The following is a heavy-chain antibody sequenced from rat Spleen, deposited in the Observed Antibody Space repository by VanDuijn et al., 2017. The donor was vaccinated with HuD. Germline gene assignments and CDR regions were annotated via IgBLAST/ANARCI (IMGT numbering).Heavy chain of an antibody. CDR2: INYDGSGT. J-gene: IGHJ2*01. Sequence: EVQLVESDGGLVQPGRSLKLSCAASGFIFSDHYVAWVRQAPTKGLEWVATINYDGSGTYYRDSVKGRFTISRDNAKSTLYLQMDSLRSEDTATYYCVRHDDYWGQGVMVTVSS. V-gene: IGHV5-29*01. CDR3: VRHDDY. CDR1: GFIFSDHY.